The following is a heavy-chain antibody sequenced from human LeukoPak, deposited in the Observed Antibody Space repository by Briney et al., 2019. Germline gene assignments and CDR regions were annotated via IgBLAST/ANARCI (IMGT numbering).Heavy chain of an antibody. CDR1: GFTFSSHG. V-gene: IGHV3-23*01. J-gene: IGHJ4*02. CDR2: IIPSGHTT. Sequence: GGSLRLSCVASGFTFSSHGMNWVRQAPGKGLEWVSGIIPSGHTTYYADSVRGRFTISRDNAKNTLFLQMSSLRAEDTAVYFCAREILAPGKTHDYWGQGTLVTVSS. CDR3: AREILAPGKTHDY.